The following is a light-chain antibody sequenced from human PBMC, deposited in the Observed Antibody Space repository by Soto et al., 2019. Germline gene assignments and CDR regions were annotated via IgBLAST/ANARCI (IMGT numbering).Light chain of an antibody. J-gene: IGKJ1*01. V-gene: IGKV3-11*01. Sequence: EIVMTQSPATLSVSPGGRATLSCRASQSVSLSLAWYQQKPGQAPRLLIYDASKRASGFPARFSGSGSGTDFTLTISSLEPEDFAVYYCQERTGWPPWTFGQGTKVDI. CDR3: QERTGWPPWT. CDR2: DAS. CDR1: QSVSLS.